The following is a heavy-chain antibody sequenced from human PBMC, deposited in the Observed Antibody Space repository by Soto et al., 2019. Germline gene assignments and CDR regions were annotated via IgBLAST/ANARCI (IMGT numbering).Heavy chain of an antibody. CDR1: GGYITSGDYY. CDR3: ARAGSITIFGVVLAYFDY. J-gene: IGHJ4*02. Sequence: QVQLQESGPGLVKPSQTLSLTCSVSGGYITSGDYYWSWIRQPPGKGLEWIGYIHNSGSTYYSPSLKSRVTIFVDTSKNEFYLELSSVTAADTAVYYCARAGSITIFGVVLAYFDYWGRGTLVTVSS. D-gene: IGHD3-3*01. V-gene: IGHV4-30-4*01. CDR2: IHNSGST.